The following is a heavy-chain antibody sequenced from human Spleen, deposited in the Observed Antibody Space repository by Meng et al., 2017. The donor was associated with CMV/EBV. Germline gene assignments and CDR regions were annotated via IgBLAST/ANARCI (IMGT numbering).Heavy chain of an antibody. Sequence: GPGLCSPSPALDLMSLVSGCPIVSRVYHWSWSRHTRGKGLEWIGYIYYSVGPNYNPSLKSSVTITVDTANIQFSRKLSHVTAPPAEWYYCAGGGMVRGAPLDYWGQGTLVTVSS. CDR1: GCPIVSRVYH. CDR2: IYYSVGP. D-gene: IGHD3-10*01. J-gene: IGHJ4*02. CDR3: AGGGMVRGAPLDY. V-gene: IGHV4-30-4*08.